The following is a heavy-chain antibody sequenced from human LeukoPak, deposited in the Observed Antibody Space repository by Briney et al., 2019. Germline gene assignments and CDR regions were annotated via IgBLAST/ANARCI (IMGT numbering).Heavy chain of an antibody. CDR1: GGSISSYY. D-gene: IGHD5-18*01. Sequence: SETLSLTCTVSGGSISSYYWSWIRQPAGKGLEWIGRIYTSGSTNYNPSLKSRVTMSVDTSKNQFSLKLSSVTAADMAVYYCARGPWIQLWFGGATRRKRYNWFDPWGQGTTVTVSS. CDR2: IYTSGST. V-gene: IGHV4-4*07. CDR3: ARGPWIQLWFGGATRRKRYNWFDP. J-gene: IGHJ5*01.